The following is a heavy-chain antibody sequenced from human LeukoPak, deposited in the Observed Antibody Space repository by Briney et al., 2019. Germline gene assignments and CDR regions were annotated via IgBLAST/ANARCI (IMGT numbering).Heavy chain of an antibody. D-gene: IGHD1-26*01. J-gene: IGHJ4*02. CDR2: IWYDGSNK. V-gene: IGHV3-33*06. CDR1: GFTFSSYG. Sequence: GGSLRLSCAASGFTFSSYGMHWVRQAPGKGLEWVAVIWYDGSNKYYADSVKGRFTISRDNSKNTLYLQMNSLRAEDTAVYYCAKVVSGSYFQGFDYWGQGTLVTVSS. CDR3: AKVVSGSYFQGFDY.